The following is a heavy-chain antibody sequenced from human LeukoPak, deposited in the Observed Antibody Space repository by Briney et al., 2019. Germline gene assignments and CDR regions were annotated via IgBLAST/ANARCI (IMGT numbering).Heavy chain of an antibody. J-gene: IGHJ4*02. CDR3: TRDYTSRWCYFDH. V-gene: IGHV4-59*01. CDR1: GRSSSNYY. D-gene: IGHD6-19*01. Sequence: SETLSLTCTGTGRSSSNYYWSWVRQPPGKGLKWIGYIYYSGNTNYNPSLKSRVTISLNTSKNQFSLKLTSVTAADTAVYYCTRDYTSRWCYFDHWGQGALFTVSS. CDR2: IYYSGNT.